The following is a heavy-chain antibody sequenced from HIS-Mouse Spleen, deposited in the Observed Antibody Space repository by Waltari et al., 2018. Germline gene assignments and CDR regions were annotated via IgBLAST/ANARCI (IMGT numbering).Heavy chain of an antibody. Sequence: QVQLVQSGAEVKKPGASVKVSCKASGYTFTGYYMHWVRQAPGQGLEWMGWINPNSGGTNYAQKFQGRVNMTRDTSISTAYMELSRLRADDTAVYYCARALIAARPYYFDYWGQGTLVTVSS. CDR1: GYTFTGYY. CDR3: ARALIAARPYYFDY. D-gene: IGHD6-6*01. J-gene: IGHJ4*02. CDR2: INPNSGGT. V-gene: IGHV1-2*02.